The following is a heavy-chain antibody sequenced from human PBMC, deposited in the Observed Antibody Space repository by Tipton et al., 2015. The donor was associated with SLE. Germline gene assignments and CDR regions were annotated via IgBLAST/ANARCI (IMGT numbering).Heavy chain of an antibody. J-gene: IGHJ4*02. CDR3: ARAGEVVVPADRGTNDY. CDR2: INPNSGGT. Sequence: QVKLVQSGAEVKKPGASVKVSCKASGYTFTGYYMHWVRQAPGQGLEWMGWINPNSGGTNYAQKFQGRVTMTRDTSISTAYMELSRLRSDDTAVYYCARAGEVVVPADRGTNDYWGQGTLVTVSS. D-gene: IGHD2-2*01. V-gene: IGHV1-2*02. CDR1: GYTFTGYY.